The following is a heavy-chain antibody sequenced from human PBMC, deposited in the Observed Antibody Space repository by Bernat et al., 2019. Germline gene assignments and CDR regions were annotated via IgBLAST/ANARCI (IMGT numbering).Heavy chain of an antibody. V-gene: IGHV4-59*01. J-gene: IGHJ6*02. Sequence: QVQLQESGPGLVKPSETLSLTCTVSGGSISNYYWSWIRQSPGKGLEWIGYIYYSGTTNYNPSLKSRVTMSVDTSKNQFSLKLSSVTAADTAVYYCARLGTLFRGVNNGYHSMDVWGQGTTVTVSS. CDR1: GGSISNYY. CDR2: IYYSGTT. D-gene: IGHD3-10*01. CDR3: ARLGTLFRGVNNGYHSMDV.